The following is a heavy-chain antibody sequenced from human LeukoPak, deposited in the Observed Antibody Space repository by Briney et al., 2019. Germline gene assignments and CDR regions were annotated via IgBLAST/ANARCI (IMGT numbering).Heavy chain of an antibody. V-gene: IGHV3-9*01. Sequence: GGSLRLSCAASGFTFDDYAMHWVRQAPGKGLEWVSGISWNSGSIGYADSVRGRFTISRDNDKNSLYLQMNSLRAEDTALYYCAKDSYYGSGSYLVGGFDYWGQGTLVTVSS. J-gene: IGHJ4*02. CDR3: AKDSYYGSGSYLVGGFDY. CDR1: GFTFDDYA. D-gene: IGHD3-10*01. CDR2: ISWNSGSI.